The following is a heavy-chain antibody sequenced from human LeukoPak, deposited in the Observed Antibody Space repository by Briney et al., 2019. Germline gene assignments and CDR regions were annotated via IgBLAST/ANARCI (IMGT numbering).Heavy chain of an antibody. CDR1: GYTFTSYY. J-gene: IGHJ4*02. CDR3: ARGYYDSSGYWGGAYYFDY. Sequence: ASVKVSCKASGYTFTSYYMHWVRQAPGQGLEWMGIINPSGGSTSYAQKFQGRVTMTRDTSTSTVYMELSGLRSEDTAVYYCARGYYDSSGYWGGAYYFDYWGQGTLVTVSS. CDR2: INPSGGST. V-gene: IGHV1-46*01. D-gene: IGHD3-22*01.